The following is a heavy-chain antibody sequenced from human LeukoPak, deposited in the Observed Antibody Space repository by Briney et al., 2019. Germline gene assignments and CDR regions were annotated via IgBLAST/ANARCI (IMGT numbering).Heavy chain of an antibody. V-gene: IGHV3-7*03. CDR2: IKEDGSEK. Sequence: GGSLRLSCAASGFTFSSYWMSWVRQAPGKGLEWVANIKEDGSEKYYVDSVKGRFTISRDNSKNTLYLQMNSLRAEDTAVYYCAKSGLNRFDYWGQGTLVTVSS. D-gene: IGHD2-15*01. CDR3: AKSGLNRFDY. CDR1: GFTFSSYW. J-gene: IGHJ4*02.